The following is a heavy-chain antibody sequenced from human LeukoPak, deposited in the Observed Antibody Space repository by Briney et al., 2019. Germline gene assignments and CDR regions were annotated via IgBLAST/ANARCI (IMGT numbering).Heavy chain of an antibody. V-gene: IGHV4-34*01. CDR3: ARDLVLFGYFDY. D-gene: IGHD3-10*01. CDR1: GGSLNGHY. Sequence: SETLSLTCAVYGGSLNGHYWSWIRQPPGKGLEWIGEGSESGGTKFNPSLKSRVTISADTSKNQFSLKLNSVTAADTAVYYCARDLVLFGYFDYWGQGTLVTVSS. J-gene: IGHJ4*02. CDR2: GSESGGT.